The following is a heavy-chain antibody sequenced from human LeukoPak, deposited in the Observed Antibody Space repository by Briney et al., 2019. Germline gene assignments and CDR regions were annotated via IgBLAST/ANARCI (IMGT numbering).Heavy chain of an antibody. CDR1: AGSISSGDYY. CDR2: IYYSWST. V-gene: IGHV4-30-4*08. CDR3: ARTRIRHRLPTAFDC. D-gene: IGHD2-2*01. Sequence: SSQTLSLTCTVAAGSISSGDYYWSWVRQPPGRGLEWIGNIYYSWSTYYNPSLKSRLSMSVDMSQNQFSLKLSSVTAAGTAVYFCARTRIRHRLPTAFDCWGQGTLVTVSS. J-gene: IGHJ4*02.